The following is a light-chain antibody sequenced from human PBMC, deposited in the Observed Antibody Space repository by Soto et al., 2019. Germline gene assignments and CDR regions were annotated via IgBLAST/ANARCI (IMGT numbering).Light chain of an antibody. CDR2: DVS. J-gene: IGLJ1*01. Sequence: HSALTQPRSVSGSPGQSVTISCTGTSSDVGGYNYVSWYQQHPGKAPKLMIYDVSKRPSGVPDRFSGSKSGNTASLTISGLQAEDEADYYCFSYAGSVYVFGTGTQLTVL. CDR3: FSYAGSVYV. CDR1: SSDVGGYNY. V-gene: IGLV2-11*01.